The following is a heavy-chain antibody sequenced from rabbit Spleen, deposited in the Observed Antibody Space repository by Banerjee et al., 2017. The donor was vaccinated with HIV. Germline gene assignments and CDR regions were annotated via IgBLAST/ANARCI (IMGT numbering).Heavy chain of an antibody. V-gene: IGHV1S45*01. J-gene: IGHJ4*01. CDR2: IYGGSSGST. Sequence: QEQLVESGGGLVQPEGSLTLTCTASGFSFSSSYYMCWVRQAPGKGLEWIACIYGGSSGSTYYASWAKGRFTISKTSSTTVTLQMTSLTAADTATYFCARTAGSSGYWYYFNLWGPGTLVTVS. CDR3: ARTAGSSGYWYYFNL. D-gene: IGHD1-1*01. CDR1: GFSFSSSYY.